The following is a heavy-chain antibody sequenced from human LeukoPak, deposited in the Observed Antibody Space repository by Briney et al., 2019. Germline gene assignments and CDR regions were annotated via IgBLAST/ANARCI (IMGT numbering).Heavy chain of an antibody. V-gene: IGHV3-48*03. Sequence: GGSLRLSCAASGFTFSSYEMNWVRQAPGKGLEWISYLSSSGSTIYYADSVKGRFTISRDNAKESLYLQMNSLRAEDTAVYYCARVSSSWKFGDAFDIWGQGTMVTVSS. CDR1: GFTFSSYE. D-gene: IGHD6-13*01. CDR2: LSSSGSTI. J-gene: IGHJ3*02. CDR3: ARVSSSWKFGDAFDI.